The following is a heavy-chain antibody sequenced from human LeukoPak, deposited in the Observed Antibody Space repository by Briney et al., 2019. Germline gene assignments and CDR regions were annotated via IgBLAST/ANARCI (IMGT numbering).Heavy chain of an antibody. D-gene: IGHD3-10*01. Sequence: PGGSLRLSCAASGFTVSSNYMSWVRQAPGKGLEWVSVIYSGGSTYYTDSVKGRFTISRDNSKNTLYLQMNSLRAEDTAIYYCAKGVTGTGRLYYYNMDVWGQGTAVTVSS. V-gene: IGHV3-53*01. CDR3: AKGVTGTGRLYYYNMDV. CDR2: IYSGGST. J-gene: IGHJ6*02. CDR1: GFTVSSNY.